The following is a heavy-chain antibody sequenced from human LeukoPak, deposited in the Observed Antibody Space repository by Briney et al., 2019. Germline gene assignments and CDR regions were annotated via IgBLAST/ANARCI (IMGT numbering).Heavy chain of an antibody. CDR3: ATGGDPFDY. J-gene: IGHJ4*02. D-gene: IGHD3-10*01. CDR1: GYSFTRYL. V-gene: IGHV5-51*06. Sequence: GESLKIPCKGSGYSFTRYLIGWVRQIPGKGLEWRGTIYPGDSDTRYSASFEGPVTISADKSISTAYLQWSSLKASHTAMYYCATGGDPFDYWGQGNLVTVSS. CDR2: IYPGDSDT.